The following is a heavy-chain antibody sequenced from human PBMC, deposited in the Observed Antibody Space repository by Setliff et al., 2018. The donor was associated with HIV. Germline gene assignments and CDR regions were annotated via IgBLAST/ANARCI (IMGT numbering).Heavy chain of an antibody. Sequence: SETLSLTCVVSDDSFSNYDRTWIRRSPGKALEWIGYISSSGTTNYNPSLRSRVTISMETSNTRFSLWLRSATAADTATYFCARLGRAINDGGSSLRLDFWGQGMLVTVSS. CDR3: ARLGRAINDGGSSLRLDF. D-gene: IGHD5-12*01. CDR2: ISSSGTT. CDR1: DDSFSNYD. J-gene: IGHJ4*02. V-gene: IGHV4-4*09.